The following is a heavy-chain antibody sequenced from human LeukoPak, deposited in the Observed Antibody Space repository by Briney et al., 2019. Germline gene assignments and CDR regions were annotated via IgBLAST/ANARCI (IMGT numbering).Heavy chain of an antibody. CDR1: GFTFSSYA. Sequence: QPGGSPRLSCAASGFTFSSYAMSWVRQAPGKGLEWVSAISGSGGSTYYADSVKGRFTISRDNSKNTLYLQMNSLRAEDTAVYYCAKRPIMITFGGVIAPTPFDYWGQGTLVTVSS. CDR3: AKRPIMITFGGVIAPTPFDY. J-gene: IGHJ4*02. D-gene: IGHD3-16*02. V-gene: IGHV3-23*01. CDR2: ISGSGGST.